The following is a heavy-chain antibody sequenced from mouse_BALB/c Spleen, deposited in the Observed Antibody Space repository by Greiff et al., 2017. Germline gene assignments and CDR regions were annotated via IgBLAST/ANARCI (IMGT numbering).Heavy chain of an antibody. J-gene: IGHJ4*01. Sequence: EVQLQESGPELVKPGASVKVSCKASGYSFTDYNMYWVKQSHGKSLEWIGYIDPYNGGTSYNQKFKGKATLTVDKSSSTAFMHLNSLTSEDSAVYYCARRKGIYYDYDVAYAMDYWGQGTSVTVSS. CDR1: GYSFTDYN. CDR3: ARRKGIYYDYDVAYAMDY. CDR2: IDPYNGGT. D-gene: IGHD2-4*01. V-gene: IGHV1S135*01.